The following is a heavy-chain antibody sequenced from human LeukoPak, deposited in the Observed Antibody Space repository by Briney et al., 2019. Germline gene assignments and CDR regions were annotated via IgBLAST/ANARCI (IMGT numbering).Heavy chain of an antibody. CDR1: GFAVSNNY. CDR3: AKASWVSSTDAVR. D-gene: IGHD3-16*01. J-gene: IGHJ4*02. Sequence: GGSLRLSCAASGFAVSNNYMSWVRQAPGKGLEWVSVIYPGGSTYNADSVKGRFTLSTDISRNTVYFQLNNLRVEDTAIYYCAKASWVSSTDAVRWGQGTLVTVSS. CDR2: IYPGGST. V-gene: IGHV3-53*01.